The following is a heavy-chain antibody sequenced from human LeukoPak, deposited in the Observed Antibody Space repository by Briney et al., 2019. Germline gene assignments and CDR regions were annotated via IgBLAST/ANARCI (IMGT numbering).Heavy chain of an antibody. CDR3: AREKVVGATVGGAFDI. Sequence: ASVKVSCKASGYTFTSYGISWVRQAPGQGLERMGWISPYNGNTNYAQKLQGRVTMSTDTSTSTAYMELRSLRSDDTAVYYCAREKVVGATVGGAFDIWGQGTMVTVSS. V-gene: IGHV1-18*01. J-gene: IGHJ3*02. D-gene: IGHD1-26*01. CDR2: ISPYNGNT. CDR1: GYTFTSYG.